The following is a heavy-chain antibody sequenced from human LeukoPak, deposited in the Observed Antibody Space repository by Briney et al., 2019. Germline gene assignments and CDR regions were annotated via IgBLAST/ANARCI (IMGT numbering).Heavy chain of an antibody. CDR1: GYTFTSYG. Sequence: ASVKVSCKASGYTFTSYGISWVRQAPGQGLEWMGWISAYNGNTNYAQKLQGRVTMTTDTSTSTAYMELRSLRSDDTAVYYCARVGYDFWSGYSISPYYYYYYMDVWSKGTTVTVSS. J-gene: IGHJ6*03. V-gene: IGHV1-18*01. CDR2: ISAYNGNT. CDR3: ARVGYDFWSGYSISPYYYYYYMDV. D-gene: IGHD3-3*01.